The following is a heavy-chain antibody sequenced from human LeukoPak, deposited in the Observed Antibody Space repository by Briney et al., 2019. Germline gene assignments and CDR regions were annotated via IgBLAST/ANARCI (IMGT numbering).Heavy chain of an antibody. CDR3: GKAGGDLRVMYYFDS. D-gene: IGHD4-17*01. J-gene: IGHJ4*02. V-gene: IGHV3-9*01. Sequence: SLRLSRAASVFPFRDHAMHWVRRAAGKGLEWVSGINWNSGSIAYADSVKGLFIISRDNAKNSLFLQMNYLQSDDTALYYCGKAGGDLRVMYYFDSCGQGTLVTVSS. CDR2: INWNSGSI. CDR1: VFPFRDHA.